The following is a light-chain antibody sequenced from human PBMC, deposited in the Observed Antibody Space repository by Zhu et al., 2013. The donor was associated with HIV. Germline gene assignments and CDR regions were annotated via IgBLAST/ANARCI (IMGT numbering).Light chain of an antibody. V-gene: IGKV1-5*03. CDR2: KSS. J-gene: IGKJ3*01. CDR3: QQLNSYPIFA. CDR1: QSVETW. Sequence: DIQMTQSPSTLSASVGDRVTISCRANQSVETWLAWYQLKPGKAPHLLIYKSSTSQLGVPHRFLGSGSGTDFALTISCLQSEDFATYYCQQLNSYPIFAFGPGTKVNIK.